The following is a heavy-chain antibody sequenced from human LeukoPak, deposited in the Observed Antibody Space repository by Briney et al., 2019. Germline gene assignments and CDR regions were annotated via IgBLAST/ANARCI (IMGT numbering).Heavy chain of an antibody. J-gene: IGHJ6*03. CDR3: AREGMKYYGSGGPYSYYYYYMDV. Sequence: GGSLRLSCAASGFTSSDHYMDWVRQAPGKGLEWVGRTRNKANSYTTEYAASVKGRFTISRDDSKNSLYLQMNSLKTEDTAVYYCAREGMKYYGSGGPYSYYYYYMDVWGKGTTVTVSS. CDR2: TRNKANSYTT. CDR1: GFTSSDHY. D-gene: IGHD3-10*01. V-gene: IGHV3-72*01.